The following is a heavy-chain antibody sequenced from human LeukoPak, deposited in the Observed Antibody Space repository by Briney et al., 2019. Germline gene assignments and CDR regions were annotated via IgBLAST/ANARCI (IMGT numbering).Heavy chain of an antibody. CDR3: ARARLSAVVSNY. V-gene: IGHV1-18*01. D-gene: IGHD2-15*01. Sequence: ASVKVSCKASGYTFTSYGISWVRQAPGQGLERMGWISAYNGNTNYAQKLQGRVTMTTDTSTSTAYMELRSLRSDDTAVYYCARARLSAVVSNYWGQGTLVTVSS. CDR2: ISAYNGNT. CDR1: GYTFTSYG. J-gene: IGHJ4*02.